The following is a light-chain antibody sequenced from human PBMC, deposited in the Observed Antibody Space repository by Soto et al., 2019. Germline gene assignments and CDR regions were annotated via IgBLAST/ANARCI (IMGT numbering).Light chain of an antibody. CDR3: SSYTSSSTLV. V-gene: IGLV2-14*01. Sequence: QSALTQPASVSGSPGQSITISCTGTSSDVGGYNYVSWYQQHPGKAPKLMIYDVSNRPSGVSNRFSGSKSGNTASLTISGLQAEDEADYYCSSYTSSSTLVFGTVTKVTV. CDR2: DVS. J-gene: IGLJ1*01. CDR1: SSDVGGYNY.